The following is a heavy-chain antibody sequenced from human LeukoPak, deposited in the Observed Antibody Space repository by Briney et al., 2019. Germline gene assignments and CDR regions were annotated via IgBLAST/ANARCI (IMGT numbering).Heavy chain of an antibody. CDR1: GHTFTNYW. J-gene: IGHJ4*02. Sequence: GESLKISCKASGHTFTNYWIGWVRQMPGKGLEWMGIIYPGDSDTRYSPSFQGQVTISADKSISTAYLQWSSLKASDTAMYYCARQGRWLRVGNFDYWGQGTLVTVSS. D-gene: IGHD5-24*01. V-gene: IGHV5-51*01. CDR2: IYPGDSDT. CDR3: ARQGRWLRVGNFDY.